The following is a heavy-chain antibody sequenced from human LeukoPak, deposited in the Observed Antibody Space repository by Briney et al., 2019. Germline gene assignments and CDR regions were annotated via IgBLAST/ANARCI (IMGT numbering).Heavy chain of an antibody. CDR3: ARQNYYESSGYGWFDP. J-gene: IGHJ5*02. CDR2: IFASGST. V-gene: IGHV4-4*09. D-gene: IGHD3-22*01. CDR1: GDFIRSYY. Sequence: PSETLSLTCTVSGDFIRSYYWSWIRQSPGKGLEWIGYIFASGSTKYNPSLESRATILVDSSENQFSLTLTSVTAADTAVYYCARQNYYESSGYGWFDPWGQGTLVTVSS.